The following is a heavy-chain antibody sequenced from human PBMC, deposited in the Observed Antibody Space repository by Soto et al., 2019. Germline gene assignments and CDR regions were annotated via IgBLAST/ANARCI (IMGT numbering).Heavy chain of an antibody. J-gene: IGHJ6*02. CDR1: GGTFSRYS. V-gene: IGHV1-69*08. CDR3: AREDRDRETALVAAAIAGMAV. CDR2: IIPIFGIA. D-gene: IGHD2-2*01. Sequence: QVQLVQSGAEVKKPGSSVKVSCKASGGTFSRYSITWVRQAPGHGLEWIGRIIPIFGIASYAQKFQGRVTITAAESTSTAYMELSSLRADDTAVYYCAREDRDRETALVAAAIAGMAVWGQGTTVTVSS.